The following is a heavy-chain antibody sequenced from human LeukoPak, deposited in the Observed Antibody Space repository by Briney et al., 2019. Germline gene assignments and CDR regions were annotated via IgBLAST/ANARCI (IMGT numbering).Heavy chain of an antibody. V-gene: IGHV3-21*01. J-gene: IGHJ4*02. Sequence: PGGSLRLSCAASGFTFDTYNMNWVRQAPGKGLGWVSYISSSSSYIYYAESFQGRFTISRDNAKNSLNLQMDSLRADDTAVYYCARDLSRTGPDYWGQGTLVTVSS. D-gene: IGHD1-1*01. CDR2: ISSSSSYI. CDR3: ARDLSRTGPDY. CDR1: GFTFDTYN.